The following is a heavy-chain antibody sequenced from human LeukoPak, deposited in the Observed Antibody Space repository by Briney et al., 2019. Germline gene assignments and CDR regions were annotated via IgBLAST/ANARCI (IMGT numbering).Heavy chain of an antibody. D-gene: IGHD6-19*01. Sequence: SETLSLTCTVSGGSISSYYWSWLRQPPGKGLEWIGYIHYSGSTNYNPSLKSRVTISVDTSKNQFSLKLTSVTAADTAVYYCAREGQWLPDWFDPWGQGTLVTVSS. J-gene: IGHJ5*02. CDR2: IHYSGST. CDR3: AREGQWLPDWFDP. V-gene: IGHV4-59*01. CDR1: GGSISSYY.